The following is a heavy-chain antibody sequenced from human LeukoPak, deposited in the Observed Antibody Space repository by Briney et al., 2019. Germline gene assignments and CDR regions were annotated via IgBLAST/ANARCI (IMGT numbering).Heavy chain of an antibody. CDR2: IYYRGST. Sequence: SQTLSLTCTGSGGSISSGDYYWSWIRQPPGKCLEWIGYIYYRGSTYYHPSLKSRVTISVDTSKNQFSLKLSSVTAADTAVYYCARYCSSTSCFFDAFDIWGQGTVVTVSS. CDR3: ARYCSSTSCFFDAFDI. V-gene: IGHV4-30-4*08. CDR1: GGSISSGDYY. D-gene: IGHD2-2*01. J-gene: IGHJ3*02.